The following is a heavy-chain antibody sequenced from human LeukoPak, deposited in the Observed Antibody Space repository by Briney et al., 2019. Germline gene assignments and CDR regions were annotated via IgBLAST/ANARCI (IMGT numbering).Heavy chain of an antibody. CDR3: ARDRLSSGWLTDS. V-gene: IGHV3-21*01. J-gene: IGHJ4*02. D-gene: IGHD6-19*01. Sequence: GGSLRLSCAASGFTLSTYSMNWVRQAPGKGLEWISSLSSSAAYIYYADSVKGRFTISRDIAKNSLYLEMNGLRAEDTAVYYCARDRLSSGWLTDSWGQGTLVTVSS. CDR1: GFTLSTYS. CDR2: LSSSAAYI.